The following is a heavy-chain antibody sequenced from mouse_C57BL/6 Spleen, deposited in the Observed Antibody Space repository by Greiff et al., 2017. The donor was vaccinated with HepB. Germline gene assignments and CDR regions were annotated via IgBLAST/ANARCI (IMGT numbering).Heavy chain of an antibody. J-gene: IGHJ2*01. CDR2: ISSGSSTI. CDR1: GFTFSDYG. D-gene: IGHD2-2*01. Sequence: EVNLVESGGGLVKPGGSLKLSCAASGFTFSDYGMHWVRQAPEKGLEWVAYISSGSSTIYYADTVKGRFTISRDNAKNTLFLQMTSLRSEDTAMYYCARLGWFYFDYWGQGTTLTVSS. CDR3: ARLGWFYFDY. V-gene: IGHV5-17*01.